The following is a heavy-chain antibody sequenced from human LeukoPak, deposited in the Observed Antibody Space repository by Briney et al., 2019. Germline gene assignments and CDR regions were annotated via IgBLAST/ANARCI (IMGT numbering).Heavy chain of an antibody. V-gene: IGHV1-8*02. CDR1: GYTFTGYY. J-gene: IGHJ4*02. CDR3: ARGARGAGSYFPDY. D-gene: IGHD1-26*01. CDR2: MNPNSGNT. Sequence: ASVKVSCKASGYTFTGYYMHWVRQATGQGLEWMGWMNPNSGNTGYAQKFQGRVTMTRDTSISTVYMELSSLTSDDTAVYFCARGARGAGSYFPDYWGQGTPVTVSS.